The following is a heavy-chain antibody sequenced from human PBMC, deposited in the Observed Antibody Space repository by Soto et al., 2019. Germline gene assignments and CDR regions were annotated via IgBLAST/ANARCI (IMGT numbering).Heavy chain of an antibody. CDR3: ARAPRYCSSTSCLTNCYYYYYMDV. J-gene: IGHJ6*03. CDR2: IYSGGST. CDR1: GFTVSSNY. V-gene: IGHV3-66*01. Sequence: GGSLRLSCAASGFTVSSNYMSWVRQAPGKGLEWVSVIYSGGSTYYADSVKGRFTISRDNSKNTMYLQMNSLIAEDTAVYYRARAPRYCSSTSCLTNCYYYYYMDVWGKGTTVTVSS. D-gene: IGHD2-2*01.